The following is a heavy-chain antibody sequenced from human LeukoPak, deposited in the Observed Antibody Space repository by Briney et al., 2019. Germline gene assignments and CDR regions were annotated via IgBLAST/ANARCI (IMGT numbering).Heavy chain of an antibody. CDR1: GDSVSSNSAA. J-gene: IGHJ4*02. Sequence: SQTLSLTCAISGDSVSSNSAAWNWIRQSPSRGLEWLGRTYYRSKWLSDYAVSVKSRITIDADTSKNQSSLQLNSVTPEDTAVYYCARKGTVTTPFDYWGQGILVTVSS. CDR2: TYYRSKWLS. V-gene: IGHV6-1*01. D-gene: IGHD4-11*01. CDR3: ARKGTVTTPFDY.